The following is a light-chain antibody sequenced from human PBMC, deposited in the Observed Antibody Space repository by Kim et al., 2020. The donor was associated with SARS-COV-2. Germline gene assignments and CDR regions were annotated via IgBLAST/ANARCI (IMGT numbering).Light chain of an antibody. V-gene: IGKV1-39*01. Sequence: SASVGDRVTITCRAIQSISTNLNWYQQKSGNAPTLLIYVASSLQGGVPSRFSGSGSGTDFTLTISSLQPEDSATYYSQQSNSTPLTFGGGTKLEI. CDR3: QQSNSTPLT. CDR2: VAS. CDR1: QSISTN. J-gene: IGKJ4*01.